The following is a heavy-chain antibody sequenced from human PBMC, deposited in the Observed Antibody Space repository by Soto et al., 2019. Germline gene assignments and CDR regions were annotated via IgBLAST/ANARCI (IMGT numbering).Heavy chain of an antibody. J-gene: IGHJ4*02. Sequence: PSETPSLARPVSGDSIARSSYYCGALRQHPGKGLEWIGSIFYSGSTYYNPSLKSRVTISVDTSKNQFSLKLSSVTAADTAVYYCARMDNSATYQTFDCWGRGTLVT. CDR1: GDSIARSSYY. CDR2: IFYSGST. CDR3: ARMDNSATYQTFDC. D-gene: IGHD1-26*01. V-gene: IGHV4-39*01.